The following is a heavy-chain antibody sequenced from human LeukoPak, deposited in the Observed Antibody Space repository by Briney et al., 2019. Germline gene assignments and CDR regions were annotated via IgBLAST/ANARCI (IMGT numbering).Heavy chain of an antibody. CDR1: GYTFTGYY. CDR2: INPNSGGT. CDR3: ARRGSSWYDGATPYFDY. D-gene: IGHD6-13*01. Sequence: GASVKVSCRASGYTFTGYYMHWVRQAPGQGLGWMGWINPNSGGTNYAQKFQGRVTMTRDTSISTAYMELSRLRSDDTAVYYCARRGSSWYDGATPYFDYWGQGTLVTVSS. V-gene: IGHV1-2*02. J-gene: IGHJ4*02.